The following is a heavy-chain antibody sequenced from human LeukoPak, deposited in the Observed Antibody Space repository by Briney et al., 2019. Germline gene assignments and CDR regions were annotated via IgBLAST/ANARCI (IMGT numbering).Heavy chain of an antibody. Sequence: PGGSLRLSCAASGFTFSSCWMSWVRQAPGKGLEWVASIIPDGSTKYYVDSVKGRFTISRDNAKNSLYLQLNSLRVEDTAAYYCADVDTSAWGQGTLVTVSS. CDR1: GFTFSSCW. CDR3: ADVDTSA. V-gene: IGHV3-7*01. J-gene: IGHJ5*02. D-gene: IGHD6-19*01. CDR2: IIPDGSTK.